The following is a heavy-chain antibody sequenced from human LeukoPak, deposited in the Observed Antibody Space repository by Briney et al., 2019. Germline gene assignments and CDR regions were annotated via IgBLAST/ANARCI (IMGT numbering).Heavy chain of an antibody. D-gene: IGHD3-22*01. Sequence: GGSLRLSCEASGFTFSSYSMNWVRQAPGKGLEWVSYISHSNYTIYYADSVKGRFTISRDNAKNSLYLQMNSLGAEDTAVYYCASLHYYDSTHWGQGTLVTVSS. CDR3: ASLHYYDSTH. V-gene: IGHV3-48*01. J-gene: IGHJ4*02. CDR1: GFTFSSYS. CDR2: ISHSNYTI.